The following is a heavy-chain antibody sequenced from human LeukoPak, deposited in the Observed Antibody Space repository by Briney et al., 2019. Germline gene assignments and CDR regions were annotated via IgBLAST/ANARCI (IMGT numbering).Heavy chain of an antibody. Sequence: GGSLRLSCAASGFTFSDYYMSWIRQAPGKGLEWVSYISSSSSYTSYADSVKGRFTISRDNAKNSLYLQMNSLRAEDTAVYYCARNDYDYVWGSYRYTFFDYWGQGALVTVSS. CDR3: ARNDYDYVWGSYRYTFFDY. CDR2: ISSSSSYT. J-gene: IGHJ4*02. V-gene: IGHV3-11*06. D-gene: IGHD3-16*02. CDR1: GFTFSDYY.